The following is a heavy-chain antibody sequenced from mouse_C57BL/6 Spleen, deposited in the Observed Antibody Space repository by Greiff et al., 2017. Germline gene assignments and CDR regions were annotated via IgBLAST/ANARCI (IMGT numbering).Heavy chain of an antibody. V-gene: IGHV5-17*01. D-gene: IGHD4-1*01. J-gene: IGHJ2*01. CDR2: ISSGSSTI. CDR1: GFTFSDYG. CDR3: ARPGKLGRGYFDY. Sequence: EVKVEESGGGLVKPGGSLKLSCAASGFTFSDYGMHWVRQAPEKGLEWVAYISSGSSTIYYADTVKGRFTISRDNAKNTLFLQMTSLRSEDTAMYYCARPGKLGRGYFDYWGQGTTRTVSS.